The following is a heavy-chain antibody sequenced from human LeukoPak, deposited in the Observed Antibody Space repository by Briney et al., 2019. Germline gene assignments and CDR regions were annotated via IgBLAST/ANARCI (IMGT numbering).Heavy chain of an antibody. CDR1: GFTFGNSA. J-gene: IGHJ4*01. D-gene: IGHD6-19*01. Sequence: GGSLRLSCAASGFTFGNSAMSWVRQAPGKGLEWVSTLSGSGITTYYADSVKGRFTISRDNSKNTLYLQMNSLRAEDTAVYYCAKGIYSSGWSYFDYWGHGTLVTVSS. CDR2: LSGSGITT. CDR3: AKGIYSSGWSYFDY. V-gene: IGHV3-23*01.